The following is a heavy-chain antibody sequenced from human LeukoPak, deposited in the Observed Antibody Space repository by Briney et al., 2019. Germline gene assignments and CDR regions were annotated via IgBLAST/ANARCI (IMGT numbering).Heavy chain of an antibody. V-gene: IGHV3-66*01. Sequence: GGSLRLSCAASGFTVSSNYMSWVRQAPGKGLEWVSVIYSGGSTYYADSVKGRFTISRDNSKNTLYLQMNSLRAEDTAVYYCARGPHLWYYYDSSGSTPSEYWGQGTLVTVSS. CDR2: IYSGGST. CDR1: GFTVSSNY. J-gene: IGHJ4*02. CDR3: ARGPHLWYYYDSSGSTPSEY. D-gene: IGHD3-22*01.